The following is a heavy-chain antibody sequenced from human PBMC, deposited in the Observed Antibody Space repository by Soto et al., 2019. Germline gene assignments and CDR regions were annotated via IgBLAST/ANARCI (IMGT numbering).Heavy chain of an antibody. V-gene: IGHV3-74*01. D-gene: IGHD3-10*01. CDR1: GFTFSSYW. CDR3: ARVMGSKYYYYGMDV. CDR2: INSDGSST. J-gene: IGHJ6*02. Sequence: GGSLRLSCAASGFTFSSYWMHWVRQAPGKGLVWVSRINSDGSSTSYADSVKGRFTISRDNAKNTLYLQMNSLRAEDTAVCYCARVMGSKYYYYGMDVWGQGTTVTVSS.